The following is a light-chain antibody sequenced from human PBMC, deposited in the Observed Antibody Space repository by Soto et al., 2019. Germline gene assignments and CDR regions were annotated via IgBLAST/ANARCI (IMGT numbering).Light chain of an antibody. CDR1: SSDVGGYSY. J-gene: IGLJ1*01. CDR2: GVG. V-gene: IGLV2-8*01. Sequence: QSALTQPPSASGSPGQSVAISCTGTSSDVGGYSYVSWYLQHPGKAPKLLIYGVGNRPSGVSARFSGSKSGNTASLTISGLQAEDEADYYCSSYASGSIYVFGTGTKLTVL. CDR3: SSYASGSIYV.